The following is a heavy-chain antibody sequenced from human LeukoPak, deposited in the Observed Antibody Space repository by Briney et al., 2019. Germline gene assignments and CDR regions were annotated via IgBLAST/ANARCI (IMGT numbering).Heavy chain of an antibody. CDR2: INTYNGNT. J-gene: IGHJ4*02. Sequence: GASVKVSCKASAYTFTAYYIHGVRQAPGQGLEWMGWINTYNGNTNYAQKVQGRVTMTTDTSTSTAYMELRSLRSDDTAVYYCARSNIGYHYAYWGQGTLVTVSS. D-gene: IGHD3-22*01. CDR3: ARSNIGYHYAY. CDR1: AYTFTAYY. V-gene: IGHV1-18*04.